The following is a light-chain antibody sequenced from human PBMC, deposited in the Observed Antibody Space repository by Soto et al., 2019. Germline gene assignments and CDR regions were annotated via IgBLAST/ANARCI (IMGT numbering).Light chain of an antibody. CDR3: SSQTASATVL. J-gene: IGLJ2*01. Sequence: QSVLTQPASVSGSPGQSITISCTGTSSDVGAYNFVSWYQQFPGKAPKLMIYEVSNRPSGVSDRFSGSKSGNTASLIISGLRPEDEADYYCSSQTASATVLFGGGTEVTVL. CDR2: EVS. CDR1: SSDVGAYNF. V-gene: IGLV2-14*01.